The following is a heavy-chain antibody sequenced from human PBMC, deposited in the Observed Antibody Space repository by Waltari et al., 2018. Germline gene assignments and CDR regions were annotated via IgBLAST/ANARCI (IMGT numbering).Heavy chain of an antibody. CDR2: IGTAGDT. J-gene: IGHJ6*04. Sequence: EVQLVESGGGLVQPGGSLRLSCAASGFTFSSYDMHWVRQATGKGLEWVSAIGTAGDTYYPGSVKGRFTISRENAKNSLYLQMNSLRAGDTAVYYCARDNGIDLRMDVWGKGTTVTVSS. CDR1: GFTFSSYD. CDR3: ARDNGIDLRMDV. D-gene: IGHD1-20*01. V-gene: IGHV3-13*01.